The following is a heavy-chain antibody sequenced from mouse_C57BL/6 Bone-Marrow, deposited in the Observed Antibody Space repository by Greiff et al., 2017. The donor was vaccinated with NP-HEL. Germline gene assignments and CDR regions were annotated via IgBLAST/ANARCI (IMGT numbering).Heavy chain of an antibody. CDR1: GYPFTDYY. CDR3: ARSAPFYYGNYRFAY. CDR2: IFPGSGST. V-gene: IGHV1-75*01. Sequence: QVQLQQSGPELVKPGASVKISCKASGYPFTDYYINWVKQRPGQGLEWIGWIFPGSGSTYYNEKFKGKATLTVDKSSSTAYMLLSSLTSEDSAVYFCARSAPFYYGNYRFAYWGQGTLVTVSA. J-gene: IGHJ3*01. D-gene: IGHD2-1*01.